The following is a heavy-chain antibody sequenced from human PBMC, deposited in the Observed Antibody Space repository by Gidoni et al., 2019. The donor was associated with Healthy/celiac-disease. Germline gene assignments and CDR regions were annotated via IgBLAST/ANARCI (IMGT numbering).Heavy chain of an antibody. D-gene: IGHD2-15*01. CDR1: GFTFSSYA. CDR2: IRGRGGSK. CDR3: AKAPPLVVVVAAAATLDY. V-gene: IGHV3-23*01. Sequence: EVQLLASGGGLVQPGGSLSLSCAASGFTFSSYAMSWGRQASGTGLEWVQVIRGRGGSKYDADSVKGRFTISRDNSKNTLYLQMNSLRAEDTAVYYCAKAPPLVVVVAAAATLDYWGQGTLVTVSS. J-gene: IGHJ4*02.